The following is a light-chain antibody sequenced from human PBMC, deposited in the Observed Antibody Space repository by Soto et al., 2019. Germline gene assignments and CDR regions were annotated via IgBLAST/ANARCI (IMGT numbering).Light chain of an antibody. CDR3: QYYGSSPWT. CDR2: SAF. J-gene: IGKJ1*01. Sequence: EIVLTQSPGTLSLSPGERGTLSCRASQSVSSNYLDWYQQKPCQAPRLLIYSAFSMATGIPYRFSGSGSGTDFSLTISRLEPEDFAVYYCQYYGSSPWTFGQGTKVEIK. CDR1: QSVSSNY. V-gene: IGKV3-20*01.